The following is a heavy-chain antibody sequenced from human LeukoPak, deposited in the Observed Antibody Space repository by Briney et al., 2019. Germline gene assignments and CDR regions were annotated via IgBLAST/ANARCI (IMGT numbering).Heavy chain of an antibody. D-gene: IGHD1-1*01. J-gene: IGHJ3*02. CDR3: ARVNIRYEGGAFDI. V-gene: IGHV4-39*07. Sequence: SETLSLTCTVSGGSISSSSYYWGWIRQPPGKGLEWIGSIYYSGSTYYNPSLKSRVTISVDTSKNQFSLKLSSVTAADTAVYYCARVNIRYEGGAFDIWGQGTMVTVSS. CDR1: GGSISSSSYY. CDR2: IYYSGST.